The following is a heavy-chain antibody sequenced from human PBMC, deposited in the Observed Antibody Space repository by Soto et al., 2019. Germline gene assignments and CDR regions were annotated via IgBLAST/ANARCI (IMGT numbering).Heavy chain of an antibody. V-gene: IGHV4-59*01. CDR1: GGSISSYY. J-gene: IGHJ6*02. D-gene: IGHD2-15*01. CDR2: IYYSGST. CDR3: ARERCSGGSCEYYYGMDV. Sequence: SETLSLTCTVSGGSISSYYWSWIRQPPGKGLEWIGYIYYSGSTNYNPSLKSRVTISVDTSKNQFSLKLSSVTAADTAVYYCARERCSGGSCEYYYGMDVWGQGTTVTVSS.